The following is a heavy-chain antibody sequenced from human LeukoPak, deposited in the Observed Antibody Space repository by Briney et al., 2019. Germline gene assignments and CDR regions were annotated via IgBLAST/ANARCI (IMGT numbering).Heavy chain of an antibody. CDR1: GGSFSGYY. CDR3: ASTSVWTNYNWFDP. CDR2: INHSGST. D-gene: IGHD2-21*01. J-gene: IGHJ5*02. Sequence: SETLSLTCAVYGGSFSGYYWSWIRQPPGKGLEWIGEINHSGSTNYNPSLKSRVTISVDTSKNQFSLKLSSVTAADTAVYYCASTSVWTNYNWFDPWGQGTRVTVSS. V-gene: IGHV4-34*01.